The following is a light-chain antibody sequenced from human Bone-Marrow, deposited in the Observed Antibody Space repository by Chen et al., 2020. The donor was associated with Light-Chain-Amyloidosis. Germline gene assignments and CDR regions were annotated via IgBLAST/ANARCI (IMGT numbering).Light chain of an antibody. CDR2: GAS. CDR1: QGINNY. J-gene: IGKJ2*01. CDR3: LQFDSYPDT. Sequence: IQLTQSPSYLSSSVADRVTITCRASQGINNYLAWYQQTPGKAPNLLIYGASTLQNAVPSMFSGGGSVTVFSLVISSLLPEYFATYYCLQFDSYPDTFGPGTKLEMK. V-gene: IGKV1-9*01.